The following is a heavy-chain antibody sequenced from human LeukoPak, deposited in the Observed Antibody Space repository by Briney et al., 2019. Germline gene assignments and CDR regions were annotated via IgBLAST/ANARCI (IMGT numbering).Heavy chain of an antibody. CDR1: GYTFTNYY. V-gene: IGHV1-46*03. CDR3: ARDRTGYYYDSSGYYFDAFDI. J-gene: IGHJ3*02. Sequence: ASVKVSCKASGYTFTNYYMHWVRQAPGQGLEWMGIINPSGGSTSYAQKFQGRVTMTRDTSTTTVYMELSSLRSDDTAVYSCARDRTGYYYDSSGYYFDAFDIWGQGTMVTVSS. D-gene: IGHD3-22*01. CDR2: INPSGGST.